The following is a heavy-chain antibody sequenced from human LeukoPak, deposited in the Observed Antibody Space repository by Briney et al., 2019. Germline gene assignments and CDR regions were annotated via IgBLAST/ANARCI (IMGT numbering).Heavy chain of an antibody. V-gene: IGHV4-59*08. D-gene: IGHD5-12*01. CDR3: ALLGGGYSGYDSGSGLGN. J-gene: IGHJ4*02. CDR1: GGSISSYY. Sequence: ASETLSLTCTVSGGSISSYYWSWIRQPPGKGLEWIGYIYYSGSTNYNPSLKSRVTISVDTSKNQFSLKLSSVTAADTAVYYCALLGGGYSGYDSGSGLGNWGQGTLVTVSS. CDR2: IYYSGST.